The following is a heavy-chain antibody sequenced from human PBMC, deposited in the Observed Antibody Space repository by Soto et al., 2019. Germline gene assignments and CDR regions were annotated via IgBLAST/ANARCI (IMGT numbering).Heavy chain of an antibody. Sequence: QVQLVQSGAEVKKPGSSVKVSCKASGGTFSSYAISWVRQAPGQGLEWMGGIIPIFGTANYAQKFQGRVTLTADKSTSTAYMELSSLRSEDTAVYYCARAYGSGSYYYNWFDPWRQGPLVTVSS. CDR3: ARAYGSGSYYYNWFDP. V-gene: IGHV1-69*06. J-gene: IGHJ5*02. CDR1: GGTFSSYA. CDR2: IIPIFGTA. D-gene: IGHD3-10*01.